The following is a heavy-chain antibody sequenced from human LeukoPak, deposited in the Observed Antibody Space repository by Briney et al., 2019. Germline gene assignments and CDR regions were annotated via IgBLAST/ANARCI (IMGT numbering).Heavy chain of an antibody. V-gene: IGHV1-2*02. CDR3: ARDLPPSIAARPLELYYYYYYGMDV. CDR1: GYTFTGYY. Sequence: ASVKVSCKASGYTFTGYYMHWVRQAPGQGLEWMGWINPNSGGTNYAQKFQGGVTMTRDTSISTAYMELSRLRSDDTAVYYCARDLPPSIAARPLELYYYYYYGMDVWGQGTTVTVSS. D-gene: IGHD6-6*01. CDR2: INPNSGGT. J-gene: IGHJ6*02.